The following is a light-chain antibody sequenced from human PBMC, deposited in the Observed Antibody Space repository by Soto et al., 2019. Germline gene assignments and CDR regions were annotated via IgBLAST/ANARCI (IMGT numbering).Light chain of an antibody. J-gene: IGLJ2*01. CDR2: RNH. V-gene: IGLV1-44*01. CDR3: AAWDASLRAVV. CDR1: GSNIGTHA. Sequence: QSVLTQSPSESATPGQRVTISCSGSGSNIGTHAVNWYQQVPGTAPTLLIFRNHQRPSGVPDRFSGSKSGTSASLAISGPHSEDEAAYYCAAWDASLRAVVFGGGTKLTVL.